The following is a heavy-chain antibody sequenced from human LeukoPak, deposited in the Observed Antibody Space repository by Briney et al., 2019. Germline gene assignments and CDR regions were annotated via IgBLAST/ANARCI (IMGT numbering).Heavy chain of an antibody. J-gene: IGHJ6*02. CDR3: ARAIFGVVINYYYYGMDV. CDR2: INHSGST. Sequence: SETLSLTCTVSGGSISSYYWSWIRQPPGKGLEWIGEINHSGSTNYNPSLKSRVTISVDTSKNQFSLKLSSVTAADTAVYYCARAIFGVVINYYYYGMDVWGQGTTVTVSS. D-gene: IGHD3-3*01. CDR1: GGSISSYY. V-gene: IGHV4-34*01.